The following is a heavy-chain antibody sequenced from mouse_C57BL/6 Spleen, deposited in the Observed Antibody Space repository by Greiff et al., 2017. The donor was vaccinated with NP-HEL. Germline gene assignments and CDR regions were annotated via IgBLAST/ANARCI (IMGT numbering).Heavy chain of an antibody. CDR2: IYPRSGNT. CDR1: GYTFTSYG. D-gene: IGHD2-1*01. Sequence: ESGAELARPGASVKLSCKASGYTFTSYGISWVKQRTGQGLEWIGEIYPRSGNTYYNEKFKGKATLTADKSSSTAYMELRSLTSEDSAVYFCARYYGNYIDYWGQGTTLTVSS. V-gene: IGHV1-81*01. J-gene: IGHJ2*01. CDR3: ARYYGNYIDY.